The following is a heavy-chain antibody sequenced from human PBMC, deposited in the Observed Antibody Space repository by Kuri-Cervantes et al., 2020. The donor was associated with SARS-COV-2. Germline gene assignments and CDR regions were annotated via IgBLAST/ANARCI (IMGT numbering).Heavy chain of an antibody. D-gene: IGHD2-15*01. CDR3: ARDLRGYCSGGSCYSDLFNFGFDY. CDR1: GFTFSSYG. V-gene: IGHV3-30*03. Sequence: GSLRLSCAASGFTFSSYGMHWVRQAPGKGLEWVAVISYDGSNKYYADSVKGRFTISRDNSKNTLYLQMNSLRAEDTAVYYCARDLRGYCSGGSCYSDLFNFGFDYWGQGILVTVSS. CDR2: ISYDGSNK. J-gene: IGHJ4*02.